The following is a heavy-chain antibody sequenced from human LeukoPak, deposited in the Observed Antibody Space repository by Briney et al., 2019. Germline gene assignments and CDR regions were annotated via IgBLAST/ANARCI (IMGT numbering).Heavy chain of an antibody. CDR3: ARRYCSGGTCYPFDY. CDR2: IIPIFGTA. D-gene: IGHD2-15*01. J-gene: IGHJ4*02. CDR1: GGTFSSYA. V-gene: IGHV1-69*13. Sequence: SVKVSCKASGGTFSSYAISWVRQAPGQGLEWTGGIIPIFGTANYAQKFQGRVTITADESTSTAYMELSSLRSEDTAVYYCARRYCSGGTCYPFDYWGQGTQVTVSS.